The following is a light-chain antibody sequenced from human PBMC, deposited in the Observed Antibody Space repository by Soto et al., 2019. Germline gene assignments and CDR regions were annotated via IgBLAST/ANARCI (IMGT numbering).Light chain of an antibody. V-gene: IGKV3-20*01. CDR3: QQYGSSPGT. CDR2: SAS. CDR1: QSVSGRY. J-gene: IGKJ1*01. Sequence: EIVLTQSPGTLSLSPGERVTLSCRASQSVSGRYLAWYQQKPGQAPRLLIYSASSRVTGIPDRFSGSGSGTDFTLTINRLEPEDFAVYYCQQYGSSPGTFDQGTKVEIK.